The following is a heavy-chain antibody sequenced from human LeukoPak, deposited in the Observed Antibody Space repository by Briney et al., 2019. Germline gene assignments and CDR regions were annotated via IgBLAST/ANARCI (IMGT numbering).Heavy chain of an antibody. D-gene: IGHD1-26*01. CDR3: TKRSGVYSDNSGFDY. CDR2: INQDGSGK. V-gene: IGHV3-7*01. J-gene: IGHJ4*02. Sequence: SGGSLRLSCAASGFTFSTYWMSWVRQAPGKGLEWVANINQDGSGKDYVDSLKGRFTISRDNSKNTVLLQMDSLRAEDTAIYYCTKRSGVYSDNSGFDYWGQGSLVTVSS. CDR1: GFTFSTYW.